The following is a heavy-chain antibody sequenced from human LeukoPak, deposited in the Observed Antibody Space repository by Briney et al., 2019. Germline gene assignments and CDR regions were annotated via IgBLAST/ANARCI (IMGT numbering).Heavy chain of an antibody. CDR3: ARNRGDSSSWYGTPTWFAP. J-gene: IGHJ5*02. Sequence: SETLSLTCTVSGGSISSYYWSWIRQPPGKGLEWIGYIYYSGSTNYNPSLKSRVTISVDTSKNQFSLKLSSVTAADTAVYYCARNRGDSSSWYGTPTWFAPWAREPRVPVSS. CDR2: IYYSGST. D-gene: IGHD6-13*01. V-gene: IGHV4-59*01. CDR1: GGSISSYY.